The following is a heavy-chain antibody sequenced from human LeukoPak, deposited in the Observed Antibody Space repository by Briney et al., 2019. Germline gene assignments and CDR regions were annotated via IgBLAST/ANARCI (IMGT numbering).Heavy chain of an antibody. CDR1: GGSISSGGYY. CDR2: ICYSGST. Sequence: SQTLSLTCTVSGGSISSGGYYWSWIRQHPGKGVEWIGYICYSGSTYYNPPLKSRVTISVDTSKNQFSLRLSSVTAADTAVYYCASRYCSGGSCPVDYWGQGTLVTVSS. J-gene: IGHJ4*02. D-gene: IGHD2-15*01. CDR3: ASRYCSGGSCPVDY. V-gene: IGHV4-31*03.